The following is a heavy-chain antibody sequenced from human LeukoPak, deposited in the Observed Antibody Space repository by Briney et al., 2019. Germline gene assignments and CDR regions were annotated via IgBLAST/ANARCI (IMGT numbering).Heavy chain of an antibody. CDR3: ARDLLLWFGELSPTYYYYGMDV. D-gene: IGHD3-10*01. V-gene: IGHV3-48*03. CDR2: ISSSGSTI. CDR1: GFTFSSYE. J-gene: IGHJ6*02. Sequence: GGSLRLSCAASGFTFSSYEMNWVRQAPGKGLEWVSYISSSGSTIYYADSVKGRFTISRDNAKNSLYLQMNSLSAEDTAVYYCARDLLLWFGELSPTYYYYGMDVWGQGTTVTVSS.